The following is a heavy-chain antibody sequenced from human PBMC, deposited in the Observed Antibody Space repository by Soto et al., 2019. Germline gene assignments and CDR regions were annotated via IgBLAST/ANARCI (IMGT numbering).Heavy chain of an antibody. V-gene: IGHV1-18*01. CDR3: ARAPLYSTSPKSAFDI. J-gene: IGHJ3*02. CDR2: ISTYNGNP. CDR1: GYTFTSYG. D-gene: IGHD6-6*01. Sequence: QVQLVQSGPEVKKPGASVKVSCKASGYTFTSYGISWVRQAPGQGLEWMGWISTYNGNPNYAQKLQGRVTMTTDTSTSPAYMELRSLRSDDTAVFYCARAPLYSTSPKSAFDIWGQGTVVTVSS.